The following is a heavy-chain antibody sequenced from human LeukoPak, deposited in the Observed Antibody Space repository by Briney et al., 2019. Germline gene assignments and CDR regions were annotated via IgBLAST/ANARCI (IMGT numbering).Heavy chain of an antibody. J-gene: IGHJ4*02. CDR1: GFTFSSYW. CDR3: ARLRGIAARVGLDY. V-gene: IGHV3-74*01. Sequence: GGSLRLSCAASGFTFSSYWMHWVRQAPGKGLVWVSRINSDGSSTIYADSVKGRFTISRDNAKNTLYLQMNSLRAEDTAVYYCARLRGIAARVGLDYWGQGTLVTVSS. CDR2: INSDGSST. D-gene: IGHD6-6*01.